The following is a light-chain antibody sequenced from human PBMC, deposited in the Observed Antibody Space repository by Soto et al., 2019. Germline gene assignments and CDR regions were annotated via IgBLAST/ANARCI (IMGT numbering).Light chain of an antibody. J-gene: IGKJ3*01. Sequence: EIVMTQSPGTLSVSPGERATLSCRASQSVGSRLAWYQQKPGQAPRLLIYGASTRATGIPVRFSGSGSGTEFTLTISSLQSEDFAVYYCQQYDNWPPFTFGPGTKVDI. V-gene: IGKV3D-15*01. CDR1: QSVGSR. CDR3: QQYDNWPPFT. CDR2: GAS.